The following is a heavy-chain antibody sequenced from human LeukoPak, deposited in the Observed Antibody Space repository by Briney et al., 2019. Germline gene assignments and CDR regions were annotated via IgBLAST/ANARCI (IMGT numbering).Heavy chain of an antibody. CDR2: FDPEDGET. J-gene: IGHJ5*02. D-gene: IGHD3-10*01. CDR3: ATHPATITMDRGVS. Sequence: ASVKVSCKVSGYTLTELSMHWVRQAPGKGLEWMGGFDPEDGETIYAQKFQGRVTMTEDTSTDTAYMELSSPRSEDTAVYYCATHPATITMDRGVSWGQGTLVTVSS. V-gene: IGHV1-24*01. CDR1: GYTLTELS.